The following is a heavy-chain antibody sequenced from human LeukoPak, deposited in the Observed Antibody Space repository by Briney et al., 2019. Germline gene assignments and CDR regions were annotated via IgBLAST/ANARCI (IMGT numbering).Heavy chain of an antibody. CDR2: ISGSGGST. J-gene: IGHJ4*02. Sequence: GGSLRLSCAASGFTFNCCDMTWVRQAPGKGLEWVSSISGSGGSTKYADSVKGRFTISRDNAKNSLYLQMNSLRAEDTAVYYCARGVVGVTTYFDYWGQGTLVTVSS. D-gene: IGHD1-26*01. CDR3: ARGVVGVTTYFDY. V-gene: IGHV3-23*01. CDR1: GFTFNCCD.